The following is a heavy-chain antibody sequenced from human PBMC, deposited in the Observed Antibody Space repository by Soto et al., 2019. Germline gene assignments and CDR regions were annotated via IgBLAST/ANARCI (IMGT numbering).Heavy chain of an antibody. J-gene: IGHJ6*02. CDR2: IYSDGSIT. V-gene: IGHV3-74*01. Sequence: GGSLRLSCAASGFTFSNSWMHWVRQAPGKGLVWVSHIYSDGSITAYADSVKGRFTISRDNAKNTLYLQMKSLRVEDTAVYYCDTAGSYAKHVWGQGTTVTVSS. CDR1: GFTFSNSW. D-gene: IGHD2-2*01. CDR3: DTAGSYAKHV.